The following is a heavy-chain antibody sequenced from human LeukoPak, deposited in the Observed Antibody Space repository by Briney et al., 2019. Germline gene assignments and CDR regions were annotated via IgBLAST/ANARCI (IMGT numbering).Heavy chain of an antibody. Sequence: SETLSLTCTVSGGSISSGNYYWSWIRQPPGKGLEWIGYIYYSGSTNYNPSLKSPVTMSVDTSKNQFSLKLSSVTAADTAVYYCARGDSYGTFDYWGQGTLVTVSS. V-gene: IGHV4-61*01. J-gene: IGHJ4*02. CDR3: ARGDSYGTFDY. D-gene: IGHD5-18*01. CDR2: IYYSGST. CDR1: GGSISSGNYY.